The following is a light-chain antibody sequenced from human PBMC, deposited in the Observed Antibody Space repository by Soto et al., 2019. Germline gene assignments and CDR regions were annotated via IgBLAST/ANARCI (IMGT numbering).Light chain of an antibody. Sequence: QSVLTQPASVSGSPGQSITISCTGTSSDIGSYNYVSWYQQHPGKAPKLIIYDVTNRPAGISSRFSASKSGDTASLTISVLQADDEADYFCSSYNSTSTPYVFGTGTRSPS. V-gene: IGLV2-14*03. CDR1: SSDIGSYNY. CDR3: SSYNSTSTPYV. J-gene: IGLJ1*01. CDR2: DVT.